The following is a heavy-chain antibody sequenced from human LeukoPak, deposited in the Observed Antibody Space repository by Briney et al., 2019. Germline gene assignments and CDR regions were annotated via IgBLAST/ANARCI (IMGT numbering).Heavy chain of an antibody. J-gene: IGHJ6*04. D-gene: IGHD5-18*01. Sequence: SQTLSLTRTVSGGSIRSGGYYWRWIRHHPGKGLEWSGYIYYSGSTYYNPSLKSRVTISVDTSKNQFSLKLSSVTAADTAVYYCARATSRTAIPPADLDVWGKGTTVTVSS. CDR3: ARATSRTAIPPADLDV. V-gene: IGHV4-31*03. CDR1: GGSIRSGGYY. CDR2: IYYSGST.